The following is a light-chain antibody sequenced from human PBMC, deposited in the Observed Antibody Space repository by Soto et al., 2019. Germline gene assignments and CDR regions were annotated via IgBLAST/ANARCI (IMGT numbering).Light chain of an antibody. V-gene: IGKV3-15*01. CDR1: QSVSSSY. J-gene: IGKJ5*01. CDR3: QQYNNWPT. Sequence: EIVSTQSPGTLSLSPGERATLSCRASQSVSSSYLAWYQQKPGQAPRLLIYGASTRATGIPARFSGSGSGTEFTLTISSLQSEDFAVYYCQQYNNWPTFGQGTRLEIK. CDR2: GAS.